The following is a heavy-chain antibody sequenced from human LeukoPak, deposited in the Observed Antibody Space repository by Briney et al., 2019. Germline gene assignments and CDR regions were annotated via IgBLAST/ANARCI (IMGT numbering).Heavy chain of an antibody. CDR1: GFTFSSYA. CDR3: AKVKWDRPRLDDFDY. J-gene: IGHJ4*02. CDR2: ISGSGGST. Sequence: PGGSLRLSCAASGFTFSSYAMSWVRQAPGKGLEWVSAISGSGGSTYYADSVKGRFTISRDNSKNTLYLHMNSLRAEDTAMYYCAKVKWDRPRLDDFDYWGQGTLVTVSS. V-gene: IGHV3-23*01. D-gene: IGHD1-26*01.